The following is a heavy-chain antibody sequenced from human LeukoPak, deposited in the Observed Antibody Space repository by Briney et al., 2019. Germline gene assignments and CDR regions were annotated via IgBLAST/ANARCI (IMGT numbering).Heavy chain of an antibody. J-gene: IGHJ4*02. Sequence: SETLSLTCAVYGGSFSGYYWSWIRQPPGKGPEWIGEINHSGSTNYNPSLKSRVTISVDTSKNQFSLKLSSVTAADTAVYYCASYGLGGYSYGYSYWGQGTLVTVPS. CDR2: INHSGST. CDR1: GGSFSGYY. D-gene: IGHD5-18*01. V-gene: IGHV4-34*01. CDR3: ASYGLGGYSYGYSY.